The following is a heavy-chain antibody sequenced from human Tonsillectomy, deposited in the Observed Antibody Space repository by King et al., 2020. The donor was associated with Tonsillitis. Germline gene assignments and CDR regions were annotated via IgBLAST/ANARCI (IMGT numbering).Heavy chain of an antibody. D-gene: IGHD3-3*01. CDR2: IRSKAYGGTT. CDR1: GFTFGDYA. Sequence: VQLVESGGGLVQPGRSLRLSCTASGFTFGDYAMSWFRQAPGKGLEWVGFIRSKAYGGTTEYAASVKGRFTISRVDSKSIAYLQMNSLKTEDTAVYYCTRKSLDYDFWSGYFIDYWGQGTLVTVSS. J-gene: IGHJ4*02. V-gene: IGHV3-49*03. CDR3: TRKSLDYDFWSGYFIDY.